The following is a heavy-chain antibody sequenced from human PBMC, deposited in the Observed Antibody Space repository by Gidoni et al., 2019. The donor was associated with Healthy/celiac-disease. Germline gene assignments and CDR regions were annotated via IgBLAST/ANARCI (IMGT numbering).Heavy chain of an antibody. Sequence: QVQLQESGPGLVKPSQTLSLTCTVSGGSISSGGYYWCWIRQHPGKGLEWSGYIYYSGSTYYNPSLKSRVTISVDTSKNQFSLKLSSVTAADTAVYYCAREMVQRTDVMDVWGQGTTVTVSS. J-gene: IGHJ6*02. CDR2: IYYSGST. CDR3: AREMVQRTDVMDV. D-gene: IGHD3-10*01. CDR1: GGSISSGGYY. V-gene: IGHV4-31*03.